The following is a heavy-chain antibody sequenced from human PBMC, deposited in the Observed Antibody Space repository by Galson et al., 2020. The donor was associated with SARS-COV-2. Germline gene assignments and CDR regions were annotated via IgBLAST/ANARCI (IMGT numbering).Heavy chain of an antibody. CDR1: AFTFGDHG. CDR3: ARADTGSYYDAFFDY. D-gene: IGHD1-26*01. CDR2: IRSKTYGGTT. J-gene: IGHJ4*02. V-gene: IGHV3-49*03. Sequence: GGSLRLSCTASAFTFGDHGISWFRQAPGKGLEFISFIRSKTYGGTTEYAASVAGRFSISRDDSRRIAYLQMNALKTEDTAVYYCARADTGSYYDAFFDYWGQGTLVTVSS.